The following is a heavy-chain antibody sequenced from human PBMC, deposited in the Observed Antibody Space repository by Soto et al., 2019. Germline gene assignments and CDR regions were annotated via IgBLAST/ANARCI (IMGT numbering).Heavy chain of an antibody. D-gene: IGHD6-25*01. CDR1: GFTFSNAW. V-gene: IGHV3-15*07. Sequence: EVQLVESGGGLVKPGGSLRLSCAASGFTFSNAWMNWVRQAPGTGLEWVGRIKSKTDGGPTDYAGPVKGRFTISRDDSKNTLYLQMNSLKTEDTAVYYCTTVDYFTGTGYDYWGQGTLVTVSS. CDR3: TTVDYFTGTGYDY. CDR2: IKSKTDGGPT. J-gene: IGHJ4*02.